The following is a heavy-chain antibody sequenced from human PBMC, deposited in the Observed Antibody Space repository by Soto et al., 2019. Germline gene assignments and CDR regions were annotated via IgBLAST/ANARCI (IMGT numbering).Heavy chain of an antibody. CDR1: GGTFSSYA. CDR3: ARDYDPDGGF. CDR2: IIPIFGTA. J-gene: IGHJ4*02. V-gene: IGHV1-69*05. D-gene: IGHD2-15*01. Sequence: SVKVSCKASGGTFSSYAISWVRQAPGQGLEWMGGIIPIFGTANYAQKFQGRVTMTRNTSISTAYMELSSLRSEDTAVYSCARDYDPDGGFWGQGTLVTVSS.